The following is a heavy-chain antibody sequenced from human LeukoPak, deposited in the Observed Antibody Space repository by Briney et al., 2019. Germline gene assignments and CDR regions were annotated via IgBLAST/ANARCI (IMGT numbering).Heavy chain of an antibody. D-gene: IGHD2-15*01. CDR1: GFTVSSNY. Sequence: GGSLRLSCAASGFTVSSNYMSWVRQAPGKRLEWVSVIYSGGSTYYADSVKGRFTISRDNSKNTLYLQMNSLRAEDTAVYYCARAPYCSGGSCYYFDYWGQGTLVTVSS. V-gene: IGHV3-66*01. CDR3: ARAPYCSGGSCYYFDY. CDR2: IYSGGST. J-gene: IGHJ4*02.